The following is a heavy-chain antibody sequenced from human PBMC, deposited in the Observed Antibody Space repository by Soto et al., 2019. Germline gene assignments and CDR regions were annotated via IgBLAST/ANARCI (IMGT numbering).Heavy chain of an antibody. J-gene: IGHJ4*02. CDR2: IFYSGHL. V-gene: IGHV4-59*01. CDR3: AREGGGYRFDY. Sequence: QVQLQESGPGLVKPSETLSLTCAVSGASFGTYYWSWIRQPPGKGLEWIGYIFYSGHLKYNPSLKSRLPLSVDPSKNQTSLRLPSVTAADPAVYYCAREGGGYRFDYWGQGTLVTVSS. CDR1: GASFGTYY. D-gene: IGHD1-26*01.